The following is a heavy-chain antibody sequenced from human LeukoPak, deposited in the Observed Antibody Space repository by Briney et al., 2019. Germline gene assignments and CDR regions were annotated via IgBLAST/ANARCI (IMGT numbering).Heavy chain of an antibody. CDR3: ARYDYGDCWFDP. CDR1: GFTFSSYA. Sequence: LRLSCAASGFTFSSYAMHWIRQAPGKGLEWIGYISDSGSTNYNPSLRSRVTISVDTSKNQFSLKLSSVTAADTALYYCARYDYGDCWFDPWGQGTLVTVSS. CDR2: ISDSGST. J-gene: IGHJ5*02. V-gene: IGHV4-59*01. D-gene: IGHD4-17*01.